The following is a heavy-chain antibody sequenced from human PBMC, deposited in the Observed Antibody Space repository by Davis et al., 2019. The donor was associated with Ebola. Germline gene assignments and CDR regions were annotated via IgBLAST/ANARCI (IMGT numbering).Heavy chain of an antibody. CDR1: GFTFSNYA. Sequence: PSETLSLTCAASGFTFSNYAMSWVRQAPGKGLEWVSTISGSGGSTYYADSVKGRFTISRDNSKNTLDLQMNSLRADDTAVYYCAKSTMIVGDWDFDYWGQGTLVTVSS. CDR3: AKSTMIVGDWDFDY. D-gene: IGHD3-22*01. V-gene: IGHV3-23*01. J-gene: IGHJ4*02. CDR2: ISGSGGST.